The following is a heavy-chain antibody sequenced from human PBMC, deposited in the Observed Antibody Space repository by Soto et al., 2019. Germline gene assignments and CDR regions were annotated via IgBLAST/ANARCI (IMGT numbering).Heavy chain of an antibody. Sequence: PGGSLRLSCAASGFTFSDYAMHWVRQAPGKGLEWVAVVSHDGRNTHYADSVKGRFTISRDSSKNTVSLEMTSLRAEDTAVYYCTRSLPYSSGWYEQGDVFDYWGQGTLVTVSS. D-gene: IGHD6-19*01. V-gene: IGHV3-30*03. CDR2: VSHDGRNT. CDR3: TRSLPYSSGWYEQGDVFDY. J-gene: IGHJ4*02. CDR1: GFTFSDYA.